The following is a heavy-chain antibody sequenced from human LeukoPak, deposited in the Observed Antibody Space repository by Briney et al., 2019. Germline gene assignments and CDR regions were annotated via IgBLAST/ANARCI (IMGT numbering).Heavy chain of an antibody. Sequence: SVKVSCKASGGTFSSYAISWVRQAPGQGLEWMGRIIPILGIANYAQKFQGRATITADKSTSTAYMELSSLRSEDTAVYYCASIEESSGSYYNSYWFDPWGQGTLVTVSS. J-gene: IGHJ5*02. CDR1: GGTFSSYA. CDR2: IIPILGIA. CDR3: ASIEESSGSYYNSYWFDP. V-gene: IGHV1-69*04. D-gene: IGHD3-10*01.